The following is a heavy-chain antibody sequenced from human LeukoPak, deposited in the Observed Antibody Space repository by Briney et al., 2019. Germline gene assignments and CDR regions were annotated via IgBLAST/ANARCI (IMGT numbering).Heavy chain of an antibody. J-gene: IGHJ3*02. D-gene: IGHD2-2*01. CDR1: GFTFSDYY. CDR3: ARGYCSSTSCYVFAFDI. CDR2: ISSSSSYT. Sequence: PGGSLRLSCAASGFTFSDYYMSWVRQAPGKGLEWVSYISSSSSYTNYADSVKGRFTISRDNVKNSLYLQMNSLRAEDTAVYYCARGYCSSTSCYVFAFDIWGQGTMVTVSS. V-gene: IGHV3-11*06.